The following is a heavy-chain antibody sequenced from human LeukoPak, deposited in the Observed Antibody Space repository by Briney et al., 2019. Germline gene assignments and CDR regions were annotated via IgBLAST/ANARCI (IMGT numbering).Heavy chain of an antibody. D-gene: IGHD6-6*01. V-gene: IGHV4-39*07. CDR2: VDYTGNT. CDR3: ARGGSSFYGYFHF. J-gene: IGHJ4*01. Sequence: SETLSLTCTVSGASISIRNYYWGWIRQPPARGLEWIGSVDYTGNTYYKPSLRSRLTISVDMSRNQFSLILTSVTAADTALYYCARGGSSFYGYFHFWGHGTLVTVSS. CDR1: GASISIRNYY.